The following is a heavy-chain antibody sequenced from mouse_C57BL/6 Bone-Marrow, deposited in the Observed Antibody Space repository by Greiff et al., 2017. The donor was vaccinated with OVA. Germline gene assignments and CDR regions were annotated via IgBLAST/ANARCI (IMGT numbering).Heavy chain of an antibody. D-gene: IGHD2-5*01. CDR1: GFTFSSYG. J-gene: IGHJ2*01. CDR3: ARRYSNYNFDY. Sequence: EVQLMESGGDLVKPGGSLKLSCAASGFTFSSYGMSWVRQTPDKRLEWVATISSGGSYTYYPDSVKGRFTISRDNAKNTLYLQMSSLKSEDTAMYYCARRYSNYNFDYWGQGTTLTVSS. V-gene: IGHV5-6*01. CDR2: ISSGGSYT.